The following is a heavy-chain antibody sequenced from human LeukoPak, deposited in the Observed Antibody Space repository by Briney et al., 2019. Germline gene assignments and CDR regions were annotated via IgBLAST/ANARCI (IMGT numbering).Heavy chain of an antibody. V-gene: IGHV3-23*01. CDR2: ISGTTSGT. CDR3: AKVRTYFYHGLDV. D-gene: IGHD1-14*01. J-gene: IGHJ6*02. CDR1: GFTFSGYA. Sequence: PGGSPRLSCAASGFTFSGYAMSWVRQAPGKGLEWVSGISGTTSGTYYADSVKGRFTISRDNSKNTLFLQVNSLRAEDTAVYYCAKVRTYFYHGLDVWGQGTTVTVSS.